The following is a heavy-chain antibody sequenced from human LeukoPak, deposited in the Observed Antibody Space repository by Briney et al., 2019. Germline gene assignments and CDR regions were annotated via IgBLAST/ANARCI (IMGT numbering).Heavy chain of an antibody. Sequence: SVKVSCKASGGTFSSYAISWVRQAPGQGLEWMARIIPILGIANYAQKFQGRVTITADKSTSTAYMEPSSLRTEDTAVYYCARDRVAVAGPFDYWGQGTLVTVSS. V-gene: IGHV1-69*04. CDR1: GGTFSSYA. CDR3: ARDRVAVAGPFDY. J-gene: IGHJ4*02. CDR2: IIPILGIA. D-gene: IGHD6-19*01.